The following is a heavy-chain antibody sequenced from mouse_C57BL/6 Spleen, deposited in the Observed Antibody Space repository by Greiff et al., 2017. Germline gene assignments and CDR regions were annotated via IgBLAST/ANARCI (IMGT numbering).Heavy chain of an antibody. CDR1: GYSITSGYY. J-gene: IGHJ2*01. Sequence: EVKLVESGPGLVKPSQSLSLTCSVTGYSITSGYYWNWIRQFPGNKLEWMGYIGYDGSNNYNPSLKNRISITRDTSKNQFFLKLNSVTTEDTATYYCARDREDYFDYWGQGTTLTVSS. CDR3: ARDREDYFDY. D-gene: IGHD3-1*01. CDR2: IGYDGSN. V-gene: IGHV3-6*01.